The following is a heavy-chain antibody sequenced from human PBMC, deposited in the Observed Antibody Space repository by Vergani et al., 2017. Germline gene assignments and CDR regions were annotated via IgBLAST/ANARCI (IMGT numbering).Heavy chain of an antibody. V-gene: IGHV3-30*02. J-gene: IGHJ3*02. CDR2: IRYDDSRNK. Sequence: QVQLVESGGGVVQPGESLRLSCAASTSGFTFNNSHMHRVRQAPGKGLEWVAFIRYDDSRNKYYAASVQGRFIISRDNSKNTVFLQMNSLRPEDTARYYCAKDFVPGRAFDIWGQGTMVTVSS. CDR3: AKDFVPGRAFDI. CDR1: GFTFNNSH.